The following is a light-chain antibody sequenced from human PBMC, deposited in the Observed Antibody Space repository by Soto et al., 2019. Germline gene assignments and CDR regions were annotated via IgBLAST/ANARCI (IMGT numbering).Light chain of an antibody. CDR3: GADLATGNNFVYV. CDR1: SDYSNYK. CDR2: VGIGGIVG. J-gene: IGLJ1*01. V-gene: IGLV9-49*01. Sequence: QLVLTQPPSASASLGASVTLTCTLSSDYSNYKVDWYHQRPGKGPHFVMRVGIGGIVGSKGDDVPDRFAVLGSGLNRYLTINNIQEEDEGDYLCGADLATGNNFVYVFGSGTKLTVL.